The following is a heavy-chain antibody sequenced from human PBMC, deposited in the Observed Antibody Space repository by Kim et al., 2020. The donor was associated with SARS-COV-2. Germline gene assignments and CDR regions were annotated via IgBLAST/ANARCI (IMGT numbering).Heavy chain of an antibody. CDR2: IYYSGST. CDR3: ARDSDFAVAGYYYYGMDV. Sequence: SETLSLTCTVSGGSISSSSYYWGWIRQPPGKGLEWIGSIYYSGSTYYNPSLKSRVTISVDTSKNQFSLKLSSVTAADTAVYYCARDSDFAVAGYYYYGMDVWGQGTTVTVSS. J-gene: IGHJ6*02. V-gene: IGHV4-39*07. CDR1: GGSISSSSYY. D-gene: IGHD6-19*01.